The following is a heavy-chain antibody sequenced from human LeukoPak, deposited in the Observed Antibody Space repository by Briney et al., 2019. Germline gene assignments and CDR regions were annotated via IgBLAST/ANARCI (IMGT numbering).Heavy chain of an antibody. CDR3: ARFVSGYRSKSFDY. V-gene: IGHV4-39*01. Sequence: PSETLSLTCTVSGGSISSSSYYWGWIRQPPGKGLEWIGRIYFSGSTYYNPSLKSRVTISVDTSKNQFSLKLSSVTTADTAVYYCARFVSGYRSKSFDYWGQGTLVTVSS. D-gene: IGHD3-22*01. CDR2: IYFSGST. J-gene: IGHJ4*02. CDR1: GGSISSSSYY.